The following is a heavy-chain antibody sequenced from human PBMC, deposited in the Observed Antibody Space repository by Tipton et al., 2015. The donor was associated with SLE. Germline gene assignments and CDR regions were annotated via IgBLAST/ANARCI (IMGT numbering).Heavy chain of an antibody. J-gene: IGHJ6*03. CDR3: ARQVIGVSYYYNYMDV. Sequence: TLSLTCTVSGGSISSYYWSWIRQPPGKGLEWIGYIYYSGSTKYNPSLKSRVTISVDTSKSQFSLKLSSVTAADTAVYFCARQVIGVSYYYNYMDVWGKGTTVTVSS. D-gene: IGHD3-10*01. CDR1: GGSISSYY. V-gene: IGHV4-59*08. CDR2: IYYSGST.